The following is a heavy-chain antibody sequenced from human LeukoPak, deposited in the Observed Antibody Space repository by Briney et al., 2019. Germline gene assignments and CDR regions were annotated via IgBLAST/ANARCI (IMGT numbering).Heavy chain of an antibody. D-gene: IGHD1-7*01. J-gene: IGHJ4*02. Sequence: ASVKVSCKASGYTFTSYGISWVRRAPGQGLEWMGWISAYNGNANYAQKLQGRVTMTTDTSTSTAYMELRSLRSDDTAVYYCAREPNYQYYFHYWGQGTLVTVSS. CDR3: AREPNYQYYFHY. CDR1: GYTFTSYG. CDR2: ISAYNGNA. V-gene: IGHV1-18*01.